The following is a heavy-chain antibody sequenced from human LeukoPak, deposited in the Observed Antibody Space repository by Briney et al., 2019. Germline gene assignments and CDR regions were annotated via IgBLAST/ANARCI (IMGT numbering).Heavy chain of an antibody. D-gene: IGHD6-13*01. Sequence: ASVKVSCTASGYTFIGYYMHWVRQAPGQELEWMGWIDPKSGGSKSAQRFQGRVTMTRDTTMNTAYMEMNRLGSDDTAVYYCARDGVQSSSSVGDWLDPWGQGTRVTVSS. V-gene: IGHV1-2*02. CDR2: IDPKSGGS. CDR3: ARDGVQSSSSVGDWLDP. CDR1: GYTFIGYY. J-gene: IGHJ5*02.